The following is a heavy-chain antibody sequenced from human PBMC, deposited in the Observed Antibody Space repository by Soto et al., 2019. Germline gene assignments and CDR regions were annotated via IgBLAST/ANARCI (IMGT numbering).Heavy chain of an antibody. Sequence: QVQLVQSGADVKKPGSSVNVSCKASGGTFSSYAISWVRQAAGQGLEWMGGIIPISDTTNYAQKFQGRVTITADESTSTSYMELSSLRSEDTAVYYCARSQGSRTSLEIYYYYYYGMDVWGQGTTVTVSS. V-gene: IGHV1-69*01. CDR2: IIPISDTT. CDR1: GGTFSSYA. D-gene: IGHD2-2*01. CDR3: ARSQGSRTSLEIYYYYYYGMDV. J-gene: IGHJ6*02.